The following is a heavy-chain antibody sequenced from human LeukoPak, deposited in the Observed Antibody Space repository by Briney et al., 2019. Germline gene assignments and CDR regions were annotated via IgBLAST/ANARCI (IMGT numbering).Heavy chain of an antibody. Sequence: GGSLRLSCAASGFTVSSNYMSWVRQAPGKGLEWVSVIYSGGSTYYADSVKGRFTISRHNSKNTLYLQMNSLRAEDTAVYYCARDLLLRSGDYYYYCGMDVWGQGTTVTVSS. CDR3: ARDLLLRSGDYYYYCGMDV. CDR1: GFTVSSNY. CDR2: IYSGGST. D-gene: IGHD3-22*01. J-gene: IGHJ6*02. V-gene: IGHV3-53*04.